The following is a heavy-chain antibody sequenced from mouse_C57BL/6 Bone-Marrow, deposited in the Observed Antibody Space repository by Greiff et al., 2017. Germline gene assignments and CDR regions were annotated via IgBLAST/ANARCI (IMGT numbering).Heavy chain of an antibody. V-gene: IGHV14-4*01. CDR2: IDPENGDT. CDR3: TIMTTVEMYY. J-gene: IGHJ4*01. D-gene: IGHD1-1*01. Sequence: DVQLVESGAELVRPGASVKLSCTASGFNIKDDYMHWVKQRPEQGLEWIGWIDPENGDTEYASKFQGKATITADTSSNTAYLQLSSLTSEDTAFYYWTIMTTVEMYYWGQGTSVTVSS. CDR1: GFNIKDDY.